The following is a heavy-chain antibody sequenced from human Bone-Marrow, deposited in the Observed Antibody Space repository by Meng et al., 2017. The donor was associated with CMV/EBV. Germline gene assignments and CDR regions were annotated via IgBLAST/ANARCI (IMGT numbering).Heavy chain of an antibody. CDR1: GYTFTGYY. J-gene: IGHJ5*02. CDR2: INPNSGGT. V-gene: IGHV1-2*02. CDR3: ARDHPNEYNWNYWFDP. Sequence: ASVKVSCKASGYTFTGYYMHWVRQAPGQGLEWMGWINPNSGGTNYAQKFQGRVTMTRDTSISTAYMELSRLRSDDTAVYYCARDHPNEYNWNYWFDPWGQGTLVTVSS. D-gene: IGHD1-7*01.